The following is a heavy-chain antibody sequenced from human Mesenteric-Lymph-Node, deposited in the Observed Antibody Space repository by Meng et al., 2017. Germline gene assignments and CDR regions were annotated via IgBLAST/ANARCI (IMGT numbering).Heavy chain of an antibody. CDR2: ISSSGSTI. CDR1: GFTFSDYY. J-gene: IGHJ4*02. Sequence: GESLKISCAASGFTFSDYYMSWIRQAPGKGLVWVSYISSSGSTIYYADSVKGRFTISRDNAKNSLYLQLNNLRADDTAVYYCARDPTRRYDYWGQGTLVTVSS. CDR3: ARDPTRRYDY. D-gene: IGHD4-17*01. V-gene: IGHV3-11*04.